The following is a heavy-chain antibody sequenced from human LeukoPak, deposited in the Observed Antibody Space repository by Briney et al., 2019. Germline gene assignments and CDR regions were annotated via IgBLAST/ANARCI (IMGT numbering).Heavy chain of an antibody. CDR3: ARGGVYSQGFDY. CDR1: GFTFSSYS. Sequence: PGGSLRLSCAASGFTFSSYSMNWVRQAPGEGLEWVSSTSTTSDYIYYADSLKGRLTISRDNAKNSLYLQMNSLRAEDTAVYYCARGGVYSQGFDYWGQGTLVTVSS. D-gene: IGHD5/OR15-5a*01. V-gene: IGHV3-21*01. J-gene: IGHJ4*02. CDR2: TSTTSDYI.